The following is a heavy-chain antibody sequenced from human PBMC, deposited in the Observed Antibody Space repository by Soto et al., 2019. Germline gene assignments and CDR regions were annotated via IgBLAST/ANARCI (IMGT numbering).Heavy chain of an antibody. CDR1: GFTFSSYA. CDR3: ARPLWRDDYNWGYFDL. V-gene: IGHV3-30-3*01. CDR2: ISYDGSNK. D-gene: IGHD4-4*01. J-gene: IGHJ2*01. Sequence: QVQLVESGGGVVQPGRSLRLSCAASGFTFSSYAMHWVRQAPGKGLEWVAVISYDGSNKYYAESVKGRFTISRDNSKNTLYLQMNSLRDEDTAVYYCARPLWRDDYNWGYFDLWGRGPLVTVSS.